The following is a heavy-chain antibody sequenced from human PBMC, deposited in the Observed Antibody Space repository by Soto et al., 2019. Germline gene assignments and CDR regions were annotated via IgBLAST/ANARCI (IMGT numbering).Heavy chain of an antibody. CDR3: ARLSFVIVQPLYVGASLGGGRMEF. V-gene: IGHV1-18*04. CDR2: ISAYNGNT. J-gene: IGHJ6*02. Sequence: GASVKVSCKASGYTFTSYGISWVRQAPGQGREWMGWISAYNGNTNYAQKLQGRVTMTTDTSTSTAYMELRRLRSDDTAGYYCARLSFVIVQPLYVGASLGGGRMEFWDRGTTVTVSS. D-gene: IGHD2-8*01. CDR1: GYTFTSYG.